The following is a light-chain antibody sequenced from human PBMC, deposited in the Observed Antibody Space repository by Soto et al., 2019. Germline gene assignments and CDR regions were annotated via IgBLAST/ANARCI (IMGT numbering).Light chain of an antibody. CDR3: QQRSNWPQYT. J-gene: IGKJ2*01. V-gene: IGKV3-11*01. CDR2: DAS. CDR1: QSVSSY. Sequence: EIVLTQSPATLSLSPGERATLSCRASQSVSSYLAWYQQKPGQAPRLLIYDASNRATGIPARFSGSGSGTDFTLTISSLEPEDFAVYYCQQRSNWPQYTFGQAPKLEIK.